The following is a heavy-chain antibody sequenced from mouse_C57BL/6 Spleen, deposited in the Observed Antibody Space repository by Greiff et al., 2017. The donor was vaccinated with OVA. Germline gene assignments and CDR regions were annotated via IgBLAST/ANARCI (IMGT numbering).Heavy chain of an antibody. D-gene: IGHD4-1*01. CDR1: GFTFSNYW. CDR2: IRLKSDNYAT. Sequence: EVQLVESGGGLVQPGGSMKLSCVASGFTFSNYWMNWVRQSPEKGLEWVAQIRLKSDNYATHYAVSVKGRFTISSDDSKSSVYLQMNNLRAEDTGIYYCAGGTVPWFAYWGQGTLVTVSA. CDR3: AGGTVPWFAY. V-gene: IGHV6-3*01. J-gene: IGHJ3*01.